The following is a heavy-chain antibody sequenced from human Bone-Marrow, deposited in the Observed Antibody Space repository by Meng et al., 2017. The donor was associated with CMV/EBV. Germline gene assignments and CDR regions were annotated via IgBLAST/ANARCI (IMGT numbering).Heavy chain of an antibody. J-gene: IGHJ4*02. CDR2: INHSGST. D-gene: IGHD3-16*01. CDR1: GVSLTGSNW. Sequence: SGVSLTGSNWWSWIRQPPGKGLEWIGEINHSGSTNYNPSLKSRVTISVDTSRNQFSLKLNSVTAADTAVYYCAKVARGARWGRRYFDYWGQGALVTVSS. CDR3: AKVARGARWGRRYFDY. V-gene: IGHV4-4*02.